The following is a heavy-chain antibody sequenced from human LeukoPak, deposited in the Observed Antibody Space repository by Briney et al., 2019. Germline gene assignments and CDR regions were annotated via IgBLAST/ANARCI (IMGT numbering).Heavy chain of an antibody. D-gene: IGHD6-19*01. V-gene: IGHV4-39*07. J-gene: IGHJ6*03. CDR2: IYYSGST. Sequence: SESLSLTCTVSGGSISSSSDYWGWIRQPPGKGLEWIGSIYYSGSTYYNPSLKSRVTISVDTSKNQFSLKLSSVTAADTAVYYCARKRLESLGSSGWTNYYYYYYMDVWGKGTTVTVSS. CDR1: GGSISSSSDY. CDR3: ARKRLESLGSSGWTNYYYYYYMDV.